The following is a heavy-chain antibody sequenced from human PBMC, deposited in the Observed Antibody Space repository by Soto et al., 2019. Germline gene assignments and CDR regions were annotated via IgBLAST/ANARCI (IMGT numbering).Heavy chain of an antibody. J-gene: IGHJ4*02. V-gene: IGHV3-64*01. CDR2: ISSNGGST. CDR1: GFTFSSYA. CDR3: ARDLYDILTGVDY. D-gene: IGHD3-9*01. Sequence: GGSLRLSCAASGFTFSSYAMHWVRQAPGKGLEYVSAISSNGGSTYYANSVKGRFTISRDNSKNTLYLQMGSLRAEDMAVYYCARDLYDILTGVDYWGQGTLVTVSS.